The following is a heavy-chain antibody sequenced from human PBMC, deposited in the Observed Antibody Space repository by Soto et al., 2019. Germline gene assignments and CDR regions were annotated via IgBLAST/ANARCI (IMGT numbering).Heavy chain of an antibody. J-gene: IGHJ4*02. CDR3: VRRQTAFDY. V-gene: IGHV2-5*02. CDR2: IYWDDDK. CDR1: GFSLSTSGVG. Sequence: QITLKESGPPLVKPTQTLTLTCTFSGFSLSTSGVGVGWIRQPPGKALDWLALIYWDDDKRYSPSLKSRLTITEDTSKNQVVLTMTNMDPVDTATYYCVRRQTAFDYWGQGTLVTVSS.